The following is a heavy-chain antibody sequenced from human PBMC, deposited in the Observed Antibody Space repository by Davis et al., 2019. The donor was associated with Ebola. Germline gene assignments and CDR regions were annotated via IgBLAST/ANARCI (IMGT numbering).Heavy chain of an antibody. D-gene: IGHD6-19*01. Sequence: GGSLRLSCATSGFTFSSYGMHWVRQAPGKGLEWVAVISYDGSNKYYADSVNGRFTISRDNSKNTLYLQMISLTVEDTAVYYCAKGGSGWPSDYSYGMGVWGKGTTVTVSS. CDR2: ISYDGSNK. J-gene: IGHJ6*04. V-gene: IGHV3-30*18. CDR3: AKGGSGWPSDYSYGMGV. CDR1: GFTFSSYG.